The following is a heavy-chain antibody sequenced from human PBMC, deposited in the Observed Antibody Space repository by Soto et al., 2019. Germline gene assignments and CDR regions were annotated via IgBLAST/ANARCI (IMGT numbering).Heavy chain of an antibody. D-gene: IGHD2-15*01. V-gene: IGHV3-11*06. CDR2: ISSSSSYT. CDR1: GFTFSDYY. CDR3: ARYCSGGSCYSQMNYYYGMDV. J-gene: IGHJ6*02. Sequence: GGSLRLSCAASGFTFSDYYMSWIRQAPGKGLEWVSYISSSSSYTNYADSVKGRFTISRDNAKNSLYLQMNSLRAEDTAVYYCARYCSGGSCYSQMNYYYGMDVWGQGTTVTVSS.